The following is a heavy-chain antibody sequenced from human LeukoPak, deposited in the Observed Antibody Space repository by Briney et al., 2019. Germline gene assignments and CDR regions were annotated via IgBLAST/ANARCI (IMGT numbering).Heavy chain of an antibody. CDR2: IYYSGST. CDR1: GGSISSYY. D-gene: IGHD1-26*01. Sequence: PSETLSLTCTVSGGSISSYYWSWIRQPPGKGLEWIGYIYYSGSTNYNPSLKSRVTISVDTSKNQFSLKLSSVTAADTAVYYCARGVGATTIYFDYWGQGTLVTVSS. V-gene: IGHV4-59*01. CDR3: ARGVGATTIYFDY. J-gene: IGHJ4*02.